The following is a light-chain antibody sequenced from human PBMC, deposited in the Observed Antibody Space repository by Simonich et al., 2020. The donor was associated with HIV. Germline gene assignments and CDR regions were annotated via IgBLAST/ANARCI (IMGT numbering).Light chain of an antibody. CDR3: QQYGTSST. CDR2: GAS. Sequence: EIVLTQSPGTLSLSPGERATLSCRTSKSVTSTFLAWYQQKPGQAPRLLIDGASSRATGIPDRFSGSGSGTDFTLTISRLEPEDFAVYYCQQYGTSSTFGGGTKVEIK. V-gene: IGKV3-20*01. J-gene: IGKJ4*01. CDR1: KSVTSTF.